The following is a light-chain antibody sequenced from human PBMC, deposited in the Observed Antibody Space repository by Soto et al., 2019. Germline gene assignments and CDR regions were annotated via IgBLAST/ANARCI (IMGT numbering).Light chain of an antibody. J-gene: IGKJ1*01. V-gene: IGKV3-20*01. CDR3: QQYNSYS. CDR2: AAS. Sequence: EIVLTQSPGTLSLSPGERATLSCRASQSVSSNNLAWYQQKPGQAPRLLIYAASTRATGIPARFSGSGSGTEFTLTISSLQPDDFATYYCQQYNSYSFGQGTKVDIK. CDR1: QSVSSNN.